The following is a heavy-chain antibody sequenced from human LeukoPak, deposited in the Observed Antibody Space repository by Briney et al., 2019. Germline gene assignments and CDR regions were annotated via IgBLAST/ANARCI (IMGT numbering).Heavy chain of an antibody. D-gene: IGHD3-3*01. Sequence: PGGSLRLSCAASGFTFSSYAMHWVRQAPGKGLEWVAVISYDGSNKYYADSVKGRFTISRDNSKNTLYLQMNSLRAEDTAVYYCARGEAYYDFWSGYYHFDYWGQGTLVTVSS. J-gene: IGHJ4*02. CDR3: ARGEAYYDFWSGYYHFDY. V-gene: IGHV3-30-3*01. CDR2: ISYDGSNK. CDR1: GFTFSSYA.